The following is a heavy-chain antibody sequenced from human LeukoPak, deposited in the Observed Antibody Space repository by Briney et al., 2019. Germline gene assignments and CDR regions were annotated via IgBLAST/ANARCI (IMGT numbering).Heavy chain of an antibody. CDR2: IKQDGSEK. Sequence: GGSLRLSCAASGFTFSSYWMSWVRQAPGKGLEWVANIKQDGSEKYYVDSVKGRFTISRDNAKNSLYLQMNSLRAEDTAVYYCARVVYFYLYYFDYWDQGTLVTVSS. CDR3: ARVVYFYLYYFDY. V-gene: IGHV3-7*01. D-gene: IGHD2/OR15-2a*01. J-gene: IGHJ4*02. CDR1: GFTFSSYW.